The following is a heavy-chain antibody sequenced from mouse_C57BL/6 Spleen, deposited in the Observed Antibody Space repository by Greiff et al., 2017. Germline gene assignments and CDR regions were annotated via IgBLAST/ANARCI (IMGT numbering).Heavy chain of an antibody. CDR3: ARGGGHPSYDGSSPPYWDFDG. CDR2: IFPGSGST. Sequence: VQLQQSGPELVKPGASVKISCKASGYTFTDYYINWVKQRPGQGLEWIGWIFPGSGSTSYNEKFKGKATLTVDKSSSTAYMLLSSLTSEDSAVYCCARGGGHPSYDGSSPPYWDFDGWGTGTTVTVSS. CDR1: GYTFTDYY. D-gene: IGHD1-1*01. V-gene: IGHV1-75*01. J-gene: IGHJ1*03.